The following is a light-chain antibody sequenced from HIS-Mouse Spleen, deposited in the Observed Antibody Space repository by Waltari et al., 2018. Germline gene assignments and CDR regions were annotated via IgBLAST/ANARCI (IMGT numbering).Light chain of an antibody. CDR3: AAWDDSLSGPV. Sequence: QSVLTQPPSASGTPGQRVTISCSGSRSNIRHTSVHLYQQLPGTAPKLLIYRNNQRPSGVPDRFSGSKSGTSASLAISGLRSEDEADYYCAAWDDSLSGPVFGGGTKLTVL. J-gene: IGLJ3*02. CDR1: RSNIRHTS. CDR2: RNN. V-gene: IGLV1-47*01.